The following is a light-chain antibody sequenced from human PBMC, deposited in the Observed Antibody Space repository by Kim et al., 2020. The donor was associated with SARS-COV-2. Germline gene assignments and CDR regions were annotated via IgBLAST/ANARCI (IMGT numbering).Light chain of an antibody. CDR2: WAS. Sequence: TTSNCKSSQSVLYSSNNKNYLAWYQQKSGQPPKLLIYWASTRGSGVPDRFSGSGSGTDFTLTISSLQTEDVAVYYCQQYYTIPFTFGPGTKVDIK. CDR1: QSVLYSSNNKNY. V-gene: IGKV4-1*01. J-gene: IGKJ3*01. CDR3: QQYYTIPFT.